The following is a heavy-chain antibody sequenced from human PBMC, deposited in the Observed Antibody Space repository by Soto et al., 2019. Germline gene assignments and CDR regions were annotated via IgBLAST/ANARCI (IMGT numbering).Heavy chain of an antibody. Sequence: ASVQVSCKASGYTFTSYDINWVRQATGQGLKWMSWINLNSGNTGFAQKFQGRVTMTRITSISTAYMELSSLRSEDTAVYYCARGRRCSGGSCYSSGYYYYMDVWGKGTTVTVSS. V-gene: IGHV1-8*01. J-gene: IGHJ6*03. CDR1: GYTFTSYD. CDR3: ARGRRCSGGSCYSSGYYYYMDV. D-gene: IGHD2-15*01. CDR2: INLNSGNT.